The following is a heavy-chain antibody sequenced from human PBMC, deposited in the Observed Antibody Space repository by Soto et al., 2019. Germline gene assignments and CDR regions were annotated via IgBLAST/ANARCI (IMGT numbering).Heavy chain of an antibody. CDR2: ISPNSGGT. CDR1: GYTFTGYY. J-gene: IGHJ3*02. CDR3: ARGGDYGDCEGDAFDI. D-gene: IGHD4-17*01. Sequence: ASVKVSCKASGYTFTGYYMHWVRQAPGQGLEWMGWISPNSGGTNYAQKFQGWVTMTRDTSISTAYMELSRLRSDDTAVYYCARGGDYGDCEGDAFDIGGKGTRVPFPS. V-gene: IGHV1-2*04.